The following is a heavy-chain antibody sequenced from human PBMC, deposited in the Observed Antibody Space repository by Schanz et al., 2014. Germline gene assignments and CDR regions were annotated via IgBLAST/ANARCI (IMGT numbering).Heavy chain of an antibody. CDR3: AKDSRGSSFDMDV. J-gene: IGHJ6*02. V-gene: IGHV3-43*01. D-gene: IGHD1-26*01. CDR1: GFSFDDYT. Sequence: EVQLVESGGVVAQPGGSLRLSCAASGFSFDDYTMHWVRQAPGKALEWVSLIDRDGGHTYYADSVKGRFTISRDNSKNSLYLQMNSLRTEDTALYYCAKDSRGSSFDMDVWGQGTTVTVSS. CDR2: IDRDGGHT.